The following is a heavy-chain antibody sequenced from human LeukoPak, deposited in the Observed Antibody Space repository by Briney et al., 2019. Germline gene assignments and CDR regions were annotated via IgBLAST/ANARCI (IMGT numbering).Heavy chain of an antibody. J-gene: IGHJ4*02. Sequence: PGRSLRLSCAASGFTFSSYAMHWVRQAPGKGLEWVAFISYDGTKYYADSVKGRFTISRDNSKNTLYPQMNSLRAEDTAVYYCARDRSFIAAAGIDYWGQGTLVTVSS. CDR3: ARDRSFIAAAGIDY. CDR2: ISYDGTK. V-gene: IGHV3-30*04. D-gene: IGHD6-13*01. CDR1: GFTFSSYA.